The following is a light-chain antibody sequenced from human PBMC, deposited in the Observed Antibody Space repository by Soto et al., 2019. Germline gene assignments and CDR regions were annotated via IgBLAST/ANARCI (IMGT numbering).Light chain of an antibody. V-gene: IGKV1-5*03. CDR3: QQYNSYWT. J-gene: IGKJ1*01. CDR2: KAS. CDR1: QSISSW. Sequence: DIQMTESPSTLSASVGDRATITCRASQSISSWLAWYQQKPGKAPKLLIYKASSVESGVPSRVTDSGSGTEFTPTISSLQPDVFATYYCQQYNSYWTFGQGTKVDIK.